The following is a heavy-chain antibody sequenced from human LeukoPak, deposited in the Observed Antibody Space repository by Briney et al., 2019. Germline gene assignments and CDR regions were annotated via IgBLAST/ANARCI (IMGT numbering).Heavy chain of an antibody. D-gene: IGHD5-12*01. CDR2: TSTYTRNT. Sequence: WASVKVSCKASGYTFTSYAISWVRQAPGQGLEWLGWTSTYTRNTKYAQNVQGRVTMTTDTPTSTAYMELRSLRSDDTAVYYCARDITATINAFDIWGQGTMVVVSS. CDR1: GYTFTSYA. CDR3: ARDITATINAFDI. J-gene: IGHJ3*02. V-gene: IGHV1-18*01.